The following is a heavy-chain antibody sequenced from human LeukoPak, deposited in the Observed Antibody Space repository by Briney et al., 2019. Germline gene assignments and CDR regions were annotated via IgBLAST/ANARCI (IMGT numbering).Heavy chain of an antibody. D-gene: IGHD6-13*01. CDR1: GGSISSGDYY. Sequence: PSQTLSLTCTVSGGSISSGDYYWNWIRQPPGKGLEWIGYIYYSGSTYYNPSLKSRVTISVDRSKNQFSLKLSSVTAADTAVYYCARDPRRIAAAGTGDYWGQGTLVTVSS. CDR3: ARDPRRIAAAGTGDY. V-gene: IGHV4-30-4*01. J-gene: IGHJ4*02. CDR2: IYYSGST.